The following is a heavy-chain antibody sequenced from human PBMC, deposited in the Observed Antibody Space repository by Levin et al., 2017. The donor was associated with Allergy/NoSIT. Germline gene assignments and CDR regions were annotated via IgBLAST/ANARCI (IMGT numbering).Heavy chain of an antibody. CDR3: VKEMTTVIPVFDY. Sequence: GESLKISCAASGFTFSNYAMSWVRQAPGKGLEWVSAITNSGRTYYADSAKGRFTVSRDNSKNMLYLQMNSLRADDTAVYYCVKEMTTVIPVFDYWGQGTLVTVSS. V-gene: IGHV3-23*01. CDR1: GFTFSNYA. D-gene: IGHD4-17*01. CDR2: ITNSGRT. J-gene: IGHJ4*02.